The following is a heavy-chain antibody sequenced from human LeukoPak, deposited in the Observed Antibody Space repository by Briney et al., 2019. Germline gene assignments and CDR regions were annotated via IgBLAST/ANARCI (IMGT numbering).Heavy chain of an antibody. CDR2: IRSDGSDT. V-gene: IGHV3-30*02. CDR1: GFIFSSYG. CDR3: AKHDSSSDF. Sequence: GGSLRLSCAASGFIFSSYGMHWVRQPLGKRLEWVAFIRSDGSDTYSAASVKGRFTISRDNSKNTLWLQMNSLRAEDTAVYYCAKHDSSSDFWGQGTLVTVSS. J-gene: IGHJ4*02. D-gene: IGHD3-22*01.